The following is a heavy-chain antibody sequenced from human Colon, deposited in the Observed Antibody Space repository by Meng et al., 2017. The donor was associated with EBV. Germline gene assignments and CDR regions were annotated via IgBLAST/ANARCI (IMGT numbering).Heavy chain of an antibody. V-gene: IGHV4-31*03. CDR1: GGSISSGGYY. Sequence: QGRLQGSGPGLGNPSQTLSLTCTFSGGSISSGGYYWGWIRQHPGKGLEWIGYIYYSGSTYYNPSLKSRVTISIDTSKNQFSLKLSSVTAADTAVYYCARGPSRWLQFSFDYWGQGTLVTVSS. J-gene: IGHJ4*02. D-gene: IGHD5-24*01. CDR2: IYYSGST. CDR3: ARGPSRWLQFSFDY.